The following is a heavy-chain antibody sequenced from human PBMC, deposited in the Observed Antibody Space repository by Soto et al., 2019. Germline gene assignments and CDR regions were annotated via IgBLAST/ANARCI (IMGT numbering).Heavy chain of an antibody. J-gene: IGHJ4*02. CDR2: IYSGGST. D-gene: IGHD5-12*01. V-gene: IGHV3-53*01. CDR1: GFSVTANY. CDR3: QGYGS. Sequence: EVQVVESGGGLIQPGGSLRLSCEVSGFSVTANYMSWVRQAPGKGLEWVSVIYSGGSTYYIDSVKGRFSISRDISKNTLYLQMNSLRAEDTAVYYCQGYGSWGQGTLVTVSS.